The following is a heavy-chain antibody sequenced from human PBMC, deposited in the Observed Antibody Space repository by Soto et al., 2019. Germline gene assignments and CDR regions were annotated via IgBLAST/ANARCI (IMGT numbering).Heavy chain of an antibody. CDR2: IIPQFGAA. Sequence: QVQLVQSGAEVKKPGSSVKVSCKASGGTFSIYAFSWVRQAPGQGLEWVGGIIPQFGAANHAQKFQDRVTITADESTRTVYMEMSSLRSDDTAVYFCARRWYGEDRGAFEIWGRGTQVTVS. CDR3: ARRWYGEDRGAFEI. D-gene: IGHD2-15*01. CDR1: GGTFSIYA. V-gene: IGHV1-69*01. J-gene: IGHJ3*02.